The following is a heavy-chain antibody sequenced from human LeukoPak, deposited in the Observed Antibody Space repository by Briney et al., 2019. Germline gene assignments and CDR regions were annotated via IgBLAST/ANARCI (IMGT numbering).Heavy chain of an antibody. D-gene: IGHD4-23*01. V-gene: IGHV4-30-2*01. CDR3: ARRSLRWSLDP. CDR2: IYPSGNA. Sequence: PSETLSLTCAVSGGSIISDGYSWNWIRQPPGKGLELIGYIYPSGNAYYNPSLKSRVTISVDRSKNQFSLNLISVTAADTAMYYCARRSLRWSLDPWGQGTLVTVSS. CDR1: GGSIISDGYS. J-gene: IGHJ5*02.